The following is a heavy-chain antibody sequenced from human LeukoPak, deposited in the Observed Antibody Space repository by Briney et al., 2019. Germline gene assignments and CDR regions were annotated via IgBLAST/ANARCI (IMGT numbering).Heavy chain of an antibody. J-gene: IGHJ6*03. CDR3: ARFFGYSETNTLNYYYYMDV. Sequence: ASVKVSCKASGYIFTSYFMHWVRQAPGQGLEWMGGIIPIFGTANYAQKFQGRVTITADKSTSTAYMELSSLRSEDTAVYYCARFFGYSETNTLNYYYYMDVWGKGTTVTVSS. CDR2: IIPIFGTA. CDR1: GYIFTSYF. V-gene: IGHV1-69*06. D-gene: IGHD6-13*01.